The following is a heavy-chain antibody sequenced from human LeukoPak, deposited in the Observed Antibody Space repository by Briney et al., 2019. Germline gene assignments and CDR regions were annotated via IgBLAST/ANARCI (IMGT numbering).Heavy chain of an antibody. CDR2: IKQDGTEK. J-gene: IGHJ6*04. V-gene: IGHV3-7*01. Sequence: GGSLRLSCAASGFSFTTYWMSWVRQAPGKGLEWVANIKQDGTEKYYVDSVKGRFTISRDNAKNSLYLQMNSLRAEDTAVYYCAELGITMIGGVWGKGATVTISS. CDR3: AELGITMIGGV. CDR1: GFSFTTYW. D-gene: IGHD3-10*02.